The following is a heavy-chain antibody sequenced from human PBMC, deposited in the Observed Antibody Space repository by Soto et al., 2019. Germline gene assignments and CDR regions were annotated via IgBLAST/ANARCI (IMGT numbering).Heavy chain of an antibody. D-gene: IGHD3-16*01. CDR1: GGSVSDVSYY. Sequence: ENLSLTCTVSGGSVSDVSYYWIWIRPHPVKGLEWIVEINYTGDTNYNPYLKSRVTMSVDTSQNQFSLRLISVTAADTAMYFCVRIRYQLPSSVLWLDPWGQGTPVTVSS. CDR2: INYTGDT. CDR3: VRIRYQLPSSVLWLDP. J-gene: IGHJ5*02. V-gene: IGHV4-39*07.